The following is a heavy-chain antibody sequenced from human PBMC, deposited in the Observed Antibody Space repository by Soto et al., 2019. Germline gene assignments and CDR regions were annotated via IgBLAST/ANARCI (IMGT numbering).Heavy chain of an antibody. D-gene: IGHD2-2*01. J-gene: IGHJ5*02. Sequence: VQLVESGGGVVQPGRSLRLSCAASGFTFSSYGMHWVRQAPGKGLEWVAVISYGGSNKYYADSVKGRFTISRDNSKNTLYLQMNNLRAEDTAVYYCAKDNCISTSCYRLYNWFDPWGQGTLVTVSS. CDR1: GFTFSSYG. V-gene: IGHV3-30*18. CDR2: ISYGGSNK. CDR3: AKDNCISTSCYRLYNWFDP.